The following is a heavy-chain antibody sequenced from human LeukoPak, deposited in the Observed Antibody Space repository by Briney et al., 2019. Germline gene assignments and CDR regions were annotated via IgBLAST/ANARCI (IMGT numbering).Heavy chain of an antibody. CDR1: GFTFSSYW. D-gene: IGHD1-1*01. CDR2: IKQDGSEK. CDR3: ARLSHWNVLA. Sequence: GGSLRLSCAASGFTFSSYWVIGVRQAPGKGLEWVANIKQDGSEKYYVDSVKGRFTISRDNAKNSLYRQMKSVRAEDTAVYYCARLSHWNVLAWGQGTLVTVSS. J-gene: IGHJ5*02. V-gene: IGHV3-7*01.